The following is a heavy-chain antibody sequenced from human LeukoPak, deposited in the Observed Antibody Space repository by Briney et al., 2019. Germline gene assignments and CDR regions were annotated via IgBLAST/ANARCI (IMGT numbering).Heavy chain of an antibody. D-gene: IGHD3-9*01. J-gene: IGHJ4*02. CDR2: ISGSGGST. CDR1: GFTVSSNY. V-gene: IGHV3-23*01. Sequence: GGSLRLSCAASGFTVSSNYMSWVRQAPGKGLEWVSAISGSGGSTYYADSVKGRFTISRDNSKNTLYLQMNSLRAEDTAVYYCASVLRYFDWLLPFDYWGQGTLVTVSS. CDR3: ASVLRYFDWLLPFDY.